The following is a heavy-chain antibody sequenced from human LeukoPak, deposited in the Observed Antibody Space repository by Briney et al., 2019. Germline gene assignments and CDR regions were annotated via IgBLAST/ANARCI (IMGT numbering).Heavy chain of an antibody. J-gene: IGHJ6*02. Sequence: ASVKVSCKASGYTFTGYYIHWVRQAPGQGLEWMGWINPNSGATNYAQKFQGRVTTTRDTSISTAYMEMSGLTSDDTAVYYCAREWPPRGMDVWGLGTTVTVSS. CDR2: INPNSGAT. CDR3: AREWPPRGMDV. CDR1: GYTFTGYY. D-gene: IGHD5-12*01. V-gene: IGHV1-2*02.